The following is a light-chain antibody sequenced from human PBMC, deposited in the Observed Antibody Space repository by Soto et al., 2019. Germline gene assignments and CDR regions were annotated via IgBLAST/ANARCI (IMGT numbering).Light chain of an antibody. CDR3: QQYNDWPTIT. Sequence: EIVMTQSPVTLSVSPGERATLSCMASQSVSGNLAWYQQKPGQAPRLLIYGASTRATGLPARFSGSGSGTEFTLTISSLQSEDFAVYYCQQYNDWPTITFGQGTRLEIK. CDR1: QSVSGN. V-gene: IGKV3-15*01. CDR2: GAS. J-gene: IGKJ5*01.